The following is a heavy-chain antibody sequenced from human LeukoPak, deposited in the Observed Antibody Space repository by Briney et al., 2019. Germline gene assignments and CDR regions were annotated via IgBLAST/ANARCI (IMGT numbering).Heavy chain of an antibody. V-gene: IGHV3-21*01. J-gene: IGHJ4*02. CDR2: ISGRGNYI. Sequence: GGSLRLSCAASGFTFSSHNMIWVRQAPGKGLEWVSSISGRGNYIFYADSVKGRFTISRDSAKNSLSLQMNSLRAEDTAVYYCAKDQGFDYYDSSGYYLDYWGQGTLVTVSS. CDR1: GFTFSSHN. CDR3: AKDQGFDYYDSSGYYLDY. D-gene: IGHD3-22*01.